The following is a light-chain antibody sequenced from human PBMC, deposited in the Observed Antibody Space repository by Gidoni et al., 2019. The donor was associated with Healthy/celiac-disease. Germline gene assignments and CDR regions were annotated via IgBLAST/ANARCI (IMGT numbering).Light chain of an antibody. Sequence: DIVLTQSPATLSLSPGERATLSCRASQSVSSYLAWYPQKPGQAPRLLIYDASNRATGIPARFSGSGSGTDFTLTISSLEPEDFAVYYCQQRSNWPFTWTFGQGTKVEIK. V-gene: IGKV3-11*01. CDR2: DAS. J-gene: IGKJ1*01. CDR1: QSVSSY. CDR3: QQRSNWPFTWT.